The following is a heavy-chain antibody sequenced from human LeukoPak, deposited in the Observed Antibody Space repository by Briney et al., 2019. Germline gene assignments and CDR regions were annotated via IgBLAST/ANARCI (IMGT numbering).Heavy chain of an antibody. J-gene: IGHJ5*02. CDR2: IYPNSGGT. CDR1: VYTFTVNY. CDR3: ARLNWFDP. Sequence: ASVNLSCKASVYTFTVNYTHGVRHAREQGRVGRGLIYPNSGGTNYGQKFQGRVPMARDTSISTAYMELSRRRSDDTAVYYCARLNWFDPLGQGTLVTVSS. V-gene: IGHV1-2*02.